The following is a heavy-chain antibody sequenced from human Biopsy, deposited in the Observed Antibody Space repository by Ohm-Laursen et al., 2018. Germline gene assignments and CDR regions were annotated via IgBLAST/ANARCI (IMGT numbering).Heavy chain of an antibody. CDR2: INPNSGAT. CDR3: ARDRMTDVFGGPTRTDVFDS. Sequence: ASVKVSCKASGYTFTDYYIHWVRQSPGQGLEWMGWINPNSGATNSAQKFRDRVTLTRDTSISAVYVDLRRLKSDDAAIYYCARDRMTDVFGGPTRTDVFDSWGQGTPVTVSS. CDR1: GYTFTDYY. D-gene: IGHD3-10*01. V-gene: IGHV1-2*02. J-gene: IGHJ4*02.